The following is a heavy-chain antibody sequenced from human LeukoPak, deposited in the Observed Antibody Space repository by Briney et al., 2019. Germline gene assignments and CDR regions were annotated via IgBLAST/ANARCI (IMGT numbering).Heavy chain of an antibody. J-gene: IGHJ4*02. V-gene: IGHV4-39*01. D-gene: IGHD1-26*01. CDR2: IYYSGST. Sequence: SETLSLTCTVSGGSISSSSYYWGWLRQPPGKGLEGIGSIYYSGSTYYNPSLKSRVTISVDTSKNQFSLKLSSVTAADTAVYYCARHSSGSYWAYYFDYWGQGTLVTVSS. CDR3: ARHSSGSYWAYYFDY. CDR1: GGSISSSSYY.